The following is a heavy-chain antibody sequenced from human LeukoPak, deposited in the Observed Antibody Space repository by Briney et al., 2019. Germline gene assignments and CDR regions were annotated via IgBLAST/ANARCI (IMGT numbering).Heavy chain of an antibody. CDR1: GFTFSNYW. Sequence: PGGSLRLSCAASGFTFSNYWMHWVRQAPGKGLVWVSRISSDESITSYADSVKGRFTISRDNAKNTLFLQMNGLRAEDTAVYYCAKTYSSSWPMGDYWGQGTLVTVSS. J-gene: IGHJ4*02. CDR3: AKTYSSSWPMGDY. D-gene: IGHD6-13*01. V-gene: IGHV3-74*01. CDR2: ISSDESIT.